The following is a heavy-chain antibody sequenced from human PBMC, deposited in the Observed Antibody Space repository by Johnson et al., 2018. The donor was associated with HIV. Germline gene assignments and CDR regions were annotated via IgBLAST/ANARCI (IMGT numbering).Heavy chain of an antibody. V-gene: IGHV3-11*01. J-gene: IGHJ3*02. CDR1: GFTFSDYY. CDR3: TRRRDLDAFDI. CDR2: ISWSGRTI. Sequence: QVQLVESGGGLVKPGGSLRLSCAASGFTFSDYYMTWIRQAPGKGLEWISYISWSGRTIYYADSVKGRFTISRDNSKNTAYLQMNSLKTEDTAVYYCTRRRDLDAFDIWGQGTMVTVSS.